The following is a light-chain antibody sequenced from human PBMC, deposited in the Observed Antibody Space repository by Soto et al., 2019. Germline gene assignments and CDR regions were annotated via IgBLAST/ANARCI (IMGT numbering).Light chain of an antibody. CDR2: DVS. V-gene: IGLV2-14*01. Sequence: QSVLTQPASVSRSPGQSITISCTGTSSDVGGYNYVSWYQQHPGKAPKLMIYDVSNRPSGVSNRFSGSKSGNTASLTISGLQAEDEADYYCSSYTSSSSSYVFGTGPKVTVL. J-gene: IGLJ1*01. CDR3: SSYTSSSSSYV. CDR1: SSDVGGYNY.